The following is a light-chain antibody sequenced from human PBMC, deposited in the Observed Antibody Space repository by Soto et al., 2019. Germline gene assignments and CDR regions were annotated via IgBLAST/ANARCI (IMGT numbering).Light chain of an antibody. CDR3: QQNYSIPIT. Sequence: DIQMTQSPSSLSASVGDRVTITCRASHSISTYLNWYHQKPGKAPDLMIYAASSLQSGVPSRFSGSGSGTDCTLTITGLQPEDVATYYCQQNYSIPITLCQGTRLEI. V-gene: IGKV1-39*01. CDR2: AAS. J-gene: IGKJ5*01. CDR1: HSISTY.